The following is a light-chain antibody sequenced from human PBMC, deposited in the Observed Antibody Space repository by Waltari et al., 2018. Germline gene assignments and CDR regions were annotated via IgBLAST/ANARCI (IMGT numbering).Light chain of an antibody. CDR1: ETIGSG. CDR3: QQYNRWPPGT. J-gene: IGKJ1*01. V-gene: IGKV3D-15*01. Sequence: TVVTQSPATLSVSPGERAHLSCRTSETIGSGLAWYQQKPGQAPRLLIYRASTRAAGIPDRVSGFGSETEFTLTISSLQSEDSAVYYCQQYNRWPPGTFGQGTKVEI. CDR2: RAS.